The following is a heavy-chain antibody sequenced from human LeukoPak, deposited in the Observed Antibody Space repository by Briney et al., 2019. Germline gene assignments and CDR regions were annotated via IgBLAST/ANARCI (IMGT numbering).Heavy chain of an antibody. CDR1: GGSISSYY. V-gene: IGHV4-4*07. J-gene: IGHJ6*03. D-gene: IGHD6-19*01. Sequence: ASETLSLTCTVSGGSISSYYWSWIRQPAGKGLEWIGRIYTSGSTNYNPSLKSRVTMSVDTSKSQFSLKLSSVTAADTAVYYCARDNVAADHYYYYYMDVWGKGTTVTVSS. CDR2: IYTSGST. CDR3: ARDNVAADHYYYYYMDV.